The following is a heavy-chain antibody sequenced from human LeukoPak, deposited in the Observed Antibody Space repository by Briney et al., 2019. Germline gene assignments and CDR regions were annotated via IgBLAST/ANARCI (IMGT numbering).Heavy chain of an antibody. Sequence: KPSQTLSLTCTVSGGSISSGGYYWSWIRQPPGKGLEWIGYIYHSGSTYYNPSLKSRVTISVDRSKNQFSLKLSSVTAADTAVYYCARAALKRDYDFWSGYYPYYYYMDVWGKGTTVTVSS. CDR2: IYHSGST. CDR1: GGSISSGGYY. CDR3: ARAALKRDYDFWSGYYPYYYYMDV. D-gene: IGHD3-3*01. V-gene: IGHV4-30-2*01. J-gene: IGHJ6*03.